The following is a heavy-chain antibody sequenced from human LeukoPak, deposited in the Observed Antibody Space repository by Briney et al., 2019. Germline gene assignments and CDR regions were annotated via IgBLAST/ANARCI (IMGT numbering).Heavy chain of an antibody. CDR3: ARSVAYCSGNNCFLYYFDY. J-gene: IGHJ4*02. D-gene: IGHD2-15*01. Sequence: SETLSLTCTVSGGSISSSSYYWGWIRQPPGKGLEWIGRIYHSGGTYYNPSLKSRVTISVDTSKNQFSLKLSSVTAADTAVYYCARSVAYCSGNNCFLYYFDYWGQGTLVTVSS. CDR2: IYHSGGT. V-gene: IGHV4-39*07. CDR1: GGSISSSSYY.